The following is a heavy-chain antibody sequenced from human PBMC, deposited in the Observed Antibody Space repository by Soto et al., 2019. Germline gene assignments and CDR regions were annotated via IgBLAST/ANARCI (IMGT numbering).Heavy chain of an antibody. V-gene: IGHV1-69*01. J-gene: IGHJ6*02. CDR2: IIPIFGTA. Sequence: QVQLVQSGAEVKKPGSSVKVSCKASGGTFSSYAISWVRQAPGQGLEWMGGIIPIFGTANYAQKFQGRVTITADESTSTAYMELSSLRSEDTAVYYCARSERYCSGGSCFADYYYYGMDVWGQGTTVTVSS. CDR3: ARSERYCSGGSCFADYYYYGMDV. D-gene: IGHD2-15*01. CDR1: GGTFSSYA.